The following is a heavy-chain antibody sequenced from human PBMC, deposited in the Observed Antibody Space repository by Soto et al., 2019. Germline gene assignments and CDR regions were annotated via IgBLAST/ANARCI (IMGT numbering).Heavy chain of an antibody. J-gene: IGHJ6*02. Sequence: SETLSLTCTVSGGSISSYYWSWIRQPPGKGLEWIGYIYYSGSTNYNPSLKSRVTISVDTSKNQFSLKLSSVTAADTAVYYCARAAGYYGSGSYYRTLYYYYGMDVWGQGTTVTVS. CDR2: IYYSGST. D-gene: IGHD3-10*01. V-gene: IGHV4-59*01. CDR3: ARAAGYYGSGSYYRTLYYYYGMDV. CDR1: GGSISSYY.